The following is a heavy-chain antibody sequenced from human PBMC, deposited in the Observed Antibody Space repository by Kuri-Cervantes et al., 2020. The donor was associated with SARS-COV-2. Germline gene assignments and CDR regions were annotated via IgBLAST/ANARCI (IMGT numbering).Heavy chain of an antibody. CDR2: IIPILGIA. CDR1: GGTFSSYA. Sequence: SVKVSCKASGGTFSSYAISWVRQAPGQGLEWMGRIIPILGIANYAQKFQGRVTITADKSTSTAYMELSSLRSEDTAVYYCARDPLIVPAAIDYYYYGMDVWGQGTTVTVSS. CDR3: ARDPLIVPAAIDYYYYGMDV. J-gene: IGHJ6*02. D-gene: IGHD2-2*02. V-gene: IGHV1-69*04.